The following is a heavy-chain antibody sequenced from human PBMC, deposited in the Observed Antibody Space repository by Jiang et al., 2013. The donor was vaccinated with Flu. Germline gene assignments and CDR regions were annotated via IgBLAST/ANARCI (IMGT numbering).Heavy chain of an antibody. V-gene: IGHV1-69*06. Sequence: SSVKVSCKASGGAFNKYGITWVRQAPGQGLEWVGWIIPVSGPPNYAQKFQGRVTISADKSTNTAYMELNSLRSEDTAVYYCASQVFGVVIRRVRGFQIDSWGQGTLVTVSS. J-gene: IGHJ4*02. CDR2: IIPVSGPP. CDR1: GGAFNKYG. CDR3: ASQVFGVVIRRVRGFQIDS. D-gene: IGHD3-3*01.